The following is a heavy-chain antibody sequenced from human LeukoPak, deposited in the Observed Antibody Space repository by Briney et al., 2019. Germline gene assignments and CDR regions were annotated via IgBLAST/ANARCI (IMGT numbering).Heavy chain of an antibody. CDR2: ISSSSSYI. J-gene: IGHJ4*02. CDR1: GFTFSSYS. V-gene: IGHV3-21*01. D-gene: IGHD3-16*01. CDR3: ARDLGGGAFDY. Sequence: GGSLRLSCAVSGFTFSSYSMNWVRQAPGKGLEWVSSISSSSSYIYYVDSVKGRFTISRDNTKNSLYLQMNTLRAEDTAVYYCARDLGGGAFDYWGQGTLVTVSS.